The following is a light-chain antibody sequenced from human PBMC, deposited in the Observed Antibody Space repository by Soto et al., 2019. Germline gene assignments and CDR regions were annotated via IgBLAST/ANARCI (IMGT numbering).Light chain of an antibody. V-gene: IGKV3-11*01. Sequence: EIVLTQSPATLSLSPGERATLSCRASQSVSSYLAWYQHKPGQAPRLLIYDAFNRATGVPVRFSGSGSGTDFTLTISSLEPEDFAVYYCQQRSSWPLTFGGGTKVEIK. J-gene: IGKJ4*01. CDR1: QSVSSY. CDR2: DAF. CDR3: QQRSSWPLT.